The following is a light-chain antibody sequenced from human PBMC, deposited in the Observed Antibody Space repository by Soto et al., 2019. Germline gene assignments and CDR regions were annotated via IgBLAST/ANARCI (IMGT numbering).Light chain of an antibody. V-gene: IGLV4-60*02. CDR2: LEGSRSY. CDR1: SGHSSYI. CDR3: ETWDRNTHTV. J-gene: IGLJ3*02. Sequence: QPVLTQSSSASASLGSSVKLTCTLSSGHSSYIIACHQQQPGKAPRYLMKLEGSRSYNKGSGVPDRFSGSSSGADRYLTISHLQVEDEADYYCETWDRNTHTVFGGGTKLTVL.